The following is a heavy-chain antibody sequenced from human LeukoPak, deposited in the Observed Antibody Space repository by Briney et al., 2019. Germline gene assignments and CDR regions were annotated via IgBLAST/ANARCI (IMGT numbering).Heavy chain of an antibody. D-gene: IGHD2-8*01. CDR2: MYYSGST. Sequence: PSETLSLTCSVSGGSISRNSYYWGWIRQTSGKGLEWIASMYYSGSTYYNPSLKSRVTISVDTSKNQFSLKLSSVTAADTAVYYCARHVGYHYYYMDVWGKGTTVTISS. CDR3: ARHVGYHYYYMDV. V-gene: IGHV4-39*01. J-gene: IGHJ6*03. CDR1: GGSISRNSYY.